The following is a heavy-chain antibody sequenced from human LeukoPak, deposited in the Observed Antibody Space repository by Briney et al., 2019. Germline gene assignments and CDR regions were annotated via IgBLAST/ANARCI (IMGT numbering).Heavy chain of an antibody. J-gene: IGHJ4*02. CDR2: IKEDGTET. CDR1: GFMFSSNW. D-gene: IGHD5-24*01. CDR3: AKEGRSLQTY. V-gene: IGHV3-7*03. Sequence: GGSLRLSCAASGFMFSSNWMSWVRLAPGKGLEWVANIKEDGTETYYVDSVKGRFTISRDNAKNSLYLQMNSLRVEDTAVCYCAKEGRSLQTYWGQGTLVTVSS.